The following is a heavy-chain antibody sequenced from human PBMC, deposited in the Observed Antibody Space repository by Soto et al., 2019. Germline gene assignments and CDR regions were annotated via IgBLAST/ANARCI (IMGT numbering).Heavy chain of an antibody. J-gene: IGHJ6*02. CDR3: ARGACSSTSCYWFYYYGMDV. Sequence: QVQLVQSGAEVKKPGSSVTVSCKASGGTFSSYAISWVRQAPGQGLEWMGGIIPIFGTANYAQKFQGRVTITADESTSTAYMELSSLRSEDTAVYYCARGACSSTSCYWFYYYGMDVWGQGTTVTVSS. CDR1: GGTFSSYA. CDR2: IIPIFGTA. V-gene: IGHV1-69*01. D-gene: IGHD2-2*01.